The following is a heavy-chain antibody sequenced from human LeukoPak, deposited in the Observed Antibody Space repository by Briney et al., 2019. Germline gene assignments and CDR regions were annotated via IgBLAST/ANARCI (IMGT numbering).Heavy chain of an antibody. CDR1: GFTFSSYA. J-gene: IGHJ4*02. CDR2: ISYDGSNK. Sequence: GGSLRLSCAASGFTFSSYAMHWVRQAPGKGLEWVAVISYDGSNKYYADSVKGRFTISRDNSKNTLYLQMNSLRAEDTAVYYCARAPYSGSYSPNYWGQGTLVTVSS. D-gene: IGHD1-26*01. CDR3: ARAPYSGSYSPNY. V-gene: IGHV3-30-3*01.